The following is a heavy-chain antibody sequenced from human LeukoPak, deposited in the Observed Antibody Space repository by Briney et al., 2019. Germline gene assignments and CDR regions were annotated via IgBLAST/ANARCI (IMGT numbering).Heavy chain of an antibody. CDR1: GGSFSGYY. V-gene: IGHV4-34*01. D-gene: IGHD6-13*01. CDR3: ARGGRSSSWYVY. J-gene: IGHJ4*02. Sequence: PSETLSLTCAVYGGSFSGYYWSWIRQPPGKGLEWIGEINHSGSTDYNPSLKSRVTISVDTSKNQFSLKLSSVTAADTAVYYCARGGRSSSWYVYWGQGTLVTVSS. CDR2: INHSGST.